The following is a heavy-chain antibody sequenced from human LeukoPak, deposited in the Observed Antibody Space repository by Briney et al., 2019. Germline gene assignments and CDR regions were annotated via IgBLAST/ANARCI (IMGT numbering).Heavy chain of an antibody. CDR2: ISAYNGNT. Sequence: PWASVKVSCKASGYTFTSYGISWVRQAPGQGLEWMGWISAYNGNTNYAQKLQGRVTMTTDTSTSTAYMELRSLRSDDTAVYYCARDIPYLGVVREGFVMVDYWGQGTLVTVSS. V-gene: IGHV1-18*01. CDR3: ARDIPYLGVVREGFVMVDY. CDR1: GYTFTSYG. D-gene: IGHD3-3*01. J-gene: IGHJ4*02.